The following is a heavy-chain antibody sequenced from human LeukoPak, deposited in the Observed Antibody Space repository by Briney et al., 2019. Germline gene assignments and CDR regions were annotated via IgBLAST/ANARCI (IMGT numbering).Heavy chain of an antibody. CDR1: GGSFNGYY. V-gene: IGHV4-34*01. D-gene: IGHD3-10*01. J-gene: IGHJ3*02. CDR3: ARSGDAFDI. CDR2: INHSGST. Sequence: KPSETLSLTCAVYGGSFNGYYWSWIRQPPGKGLEWIGEINHSGSTNYNPSLKSRVTISVDTSKNQFSLKLSSVTAADTAVYYCARSGDAFDIWGQGTMVTVSS.